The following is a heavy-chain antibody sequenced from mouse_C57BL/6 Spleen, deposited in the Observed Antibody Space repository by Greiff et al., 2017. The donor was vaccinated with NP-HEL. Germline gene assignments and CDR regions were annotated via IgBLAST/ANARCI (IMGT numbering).Heavy chain of an antibody. J-gene: IGHJ4*01. CDR1: GYSITSGYY. Sequence: VQLQQSGPGLVKPSQSLSLTCSVTGYSITSGYYWNWIRQFPGNKLEWMGYISYDGSNNYNPSLKNRISITRDTSKNQFFLKLNSVTTEDTATYYCARGGGNYVGAMDYWGQGTSVTVSS. D-gene: IGHD2-1*01. CDR3: ARGGGNYVGAMDY. CDR2: ISYDGSN. V-gene: IGHV3-6*01.